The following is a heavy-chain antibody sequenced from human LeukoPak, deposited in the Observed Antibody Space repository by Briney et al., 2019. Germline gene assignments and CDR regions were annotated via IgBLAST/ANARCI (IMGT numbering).Heavy chain of an antibody. CDR2: IHDGGIT. CDR1: GFTVISNY. CDR3: AKDVGKWESLHFFDY. D-gene: IGHD1-26*01. V-gene: IGHV3-53*01. J-gene: IGHJ4*02. Sequence: PGGSLRLSCAASGFTVISNYMSWVRQAPGKGLECVSVIHDGGITYYADSVTGRFTISRDNSRNTLYLQMNSLRGDDTAVYYCAKDVGKWESLHFFDYWGQGTLVTVSS.